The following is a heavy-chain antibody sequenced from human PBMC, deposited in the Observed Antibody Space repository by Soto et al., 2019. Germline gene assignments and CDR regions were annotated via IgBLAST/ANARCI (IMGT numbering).Heavy chain of an antibody. D-gene: IGHD3-22*01. CDR1: GGSISSSSYY. CDR3: ARHGEYYYDSSGPSTYYFDY. V-gene: IGHV4-39*01. J-gene: IGHJ4*02. Sequence: SETLSLTCTVSGGSISSSSYYWGWIRQPPGKGLEWIGSIYYSGSTYYNPSLKSRVTISVDTSKNQFSLELSSVTAADTAVYYCARHGEYYYDSSGPSTYYFDYWGQGTLVTVSS. CDR2: IYYSGST.